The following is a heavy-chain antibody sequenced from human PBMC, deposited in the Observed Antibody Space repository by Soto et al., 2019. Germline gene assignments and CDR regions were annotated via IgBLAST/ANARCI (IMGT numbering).Heavy chain of an antibody. CDR3: ARSSISKTIDY. CDR1: GGSINSGGYY. D-gene: IGHD2-2*01. CDR2: IYYSGST. V-gene: IGHV4-31*03. J-gene: IGHJ4*02. Sequence: QVQLQESGPGLVKPSQTLTLTCSVSGGSINSGGYYWTWIRQHPGKGLEWIGNIYYSGSTSYKPSLKSRVTISIDTSKTHFSLKLSSVTAADTAVYYCARSSISKTIDYWGQGTLVTVSS.